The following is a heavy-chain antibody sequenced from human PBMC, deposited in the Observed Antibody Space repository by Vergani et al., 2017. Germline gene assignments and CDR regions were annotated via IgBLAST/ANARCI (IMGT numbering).Heavy chain of an antibody. Sequence: EVQLVESGGGLVQPGGSLRLSCAASGFTFRSYTMNWVRPAPGKGLEWVSYISSSGGTTHYADSVKGRFTISRDNGKSSLYLQMNSLRDEDTAVYYCARDRVVATITYYFDYWGQGTLVTVSS. CDR3: ARDRVVATITYYFDY. V-gene: IGHV3-48*02. J-gene: IGHJ4*02. CDR1: GFTFRSYT. CDR2: ISSSGGTT. D-gene: IGHD5-12*01.